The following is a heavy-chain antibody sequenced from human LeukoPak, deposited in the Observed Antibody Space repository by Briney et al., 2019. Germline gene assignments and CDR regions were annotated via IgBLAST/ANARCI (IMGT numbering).Heavy chain of an antibody. CDR2: IKQDGGQK. Sequence: PGGSLRLSCAASGFPYTNYWMSWVRQAPGKGLEWVANIKQDGGQKYYMDSVKGRFTISRDNAKNSVNLQMNSLRLEDTAVYFCARIGYSSASLVYWAQGTLVTVSS. V-gene: IGHV3-7*05. D-gene: IGHD6-6*01. J-gene: IGHJ4*02. CDR1: GFPYTNYW. CDR3: ARIGYSSASLVY.